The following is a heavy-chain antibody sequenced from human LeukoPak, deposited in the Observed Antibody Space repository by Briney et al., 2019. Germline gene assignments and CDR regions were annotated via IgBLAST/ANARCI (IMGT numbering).Heavy chain of an antibody. CDR1: GFTFSTYS. J-gene: IGHJ4*02. Sequence: PGGSLRLSCVASGFTFSTYSMNWVRQAPGKGLGWVSYISGTSNTIYYADSVKGRFTISRDNAKNSLYLQMNSLRAEDTAVYYCARDFDYYDDSGYQTYYFDYWGQGTLVTVSS. D-gene: IGHD3-22*01. CDR3: ARDFDYYDDSGYQTYYFDY. CDR2: ISGTSNTI. V-gene: IGHV3-48*04.